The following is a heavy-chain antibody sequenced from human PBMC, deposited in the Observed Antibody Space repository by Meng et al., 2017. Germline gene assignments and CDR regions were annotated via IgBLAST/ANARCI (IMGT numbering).Heavy chain of an antibody. V-gene: IGHV3-43D*03. CDR2: ISWDGGST. CDR3: AKDGYGDYYGMDV. D-gene: IGHD4-17*01. J-gene: IGHJ6*02. CDR1: GFTFDDYA. Sequence: GESLKTSCAAPGFTFDDYAMDWVRQAPGEGLGWVSLISWDGGSTYYADSVKGRFTISRDNSKNSLYLEMNSLRAEDTALYYCAKDGYGDYYGMDVWGQGTTVTVSS.